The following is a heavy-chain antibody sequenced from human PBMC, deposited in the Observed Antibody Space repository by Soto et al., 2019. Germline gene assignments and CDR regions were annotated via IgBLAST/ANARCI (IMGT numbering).Heavy chain of an antibody. CDR2: ISYDGSNK. D-gene: IGHD3-3*01. CDR1: GFTFSSYA. J-gene: IGHJ6*02. CDR3: ARDHGGYDFWSGWRPYYYYYGMDV. Sequence: PGGSLRLSCAASGFTFSSYAMHWVRQAPGKGLEWVAVISYDGSNKYYADSVKGRFTISRDNSKNTLYLQMNSLRAEDTAVYYCARDHGGYDFWSGWRPYYYYYGMDVWGQVPKATVSS. V-gene: IGHV3-30-3*01.